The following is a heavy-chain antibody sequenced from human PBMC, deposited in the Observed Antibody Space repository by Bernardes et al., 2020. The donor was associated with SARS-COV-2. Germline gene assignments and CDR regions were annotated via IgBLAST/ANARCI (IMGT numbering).Heavy chain of an antibody. CDR3: ATSEEVSDVWSGYHAY. CDR2: IDFSNSFR. Sequence: GGSLRLSCSASGFPFSNYYMSWIRQAPGKAPEWISFIDFSNSFRNYADSVKGRFTISRDNAKSSLYLQMNSLRAEDTAMYYCATSEEVSDVWSGYHAYWGQGTLVTVSS. J-gene: IGHJ4*02. V-gene: IGHV3-11*06. CDR1: GFPFSNYY. D-gene: IGHD3-3*01.